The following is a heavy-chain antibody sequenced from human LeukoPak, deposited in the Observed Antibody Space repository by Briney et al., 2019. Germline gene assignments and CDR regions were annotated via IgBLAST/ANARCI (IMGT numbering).Heavy chain of an antibody. V-gene: IGHV1-18*01. D-gene: IGHD6-6*01. CDR2: ISAHNGNT. CDR3: ARDRGREYSSTYDY. CDR1: GYTLISYG. Sequence: ASVKVSCKASGYTLISYGFSWVRQAAGQGLEWMGWISAHNGNTNYAHELQGRVTLTTDTSTSTAYMELRSLRSDDTAVYYCARDRGREYSSTYDYWGQGTLVTVSS. J-gene: IGHJ4*02.